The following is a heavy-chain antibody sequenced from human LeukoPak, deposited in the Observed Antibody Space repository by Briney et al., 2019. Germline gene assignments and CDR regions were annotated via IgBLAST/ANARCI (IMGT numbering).Heavy chain of an antibody. Sequence: GGSLRLSCAASGFTVSSNYMSWVRQAPGKGLEWVSVIYSGGSTYYADSVEGRFTISRDNSKNTLYLQMNSLRAEDTAVYYCAREPDGSGSFDYWGQGTLVTVSS. CDR1: GFTVSSNY. V-gene: IGHV3-66*02. D-gene: IGHD3-10*01. CDR2: IYSGGST. J-gene: IGHJ4*02. CDR3: AREPDGSGSFDY.